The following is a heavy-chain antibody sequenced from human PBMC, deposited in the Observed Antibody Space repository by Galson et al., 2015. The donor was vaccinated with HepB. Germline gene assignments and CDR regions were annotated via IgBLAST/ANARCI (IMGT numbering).Heavy chain of an antibody. Sequence: SETLSLTCAVYGGSFSGYCWSWIRQPPGKGLEWIGEINHSGSTNYNPSLKSRVTISVDTSKNQFSLKLSSVTAADTAVYYCARGAGSIFRVVPAAIPSPPGPRFDYWGRGTLVTVSS. CDR2: INHSGST. CDR1: GGSFSGYC. D-gene: IGHD2-2*01. V-gene: IGHV4-34*01. J-gene: IGHJ4*02. CDR3: ARGAGSIFRVVPAAIPSPPGPRFDY.